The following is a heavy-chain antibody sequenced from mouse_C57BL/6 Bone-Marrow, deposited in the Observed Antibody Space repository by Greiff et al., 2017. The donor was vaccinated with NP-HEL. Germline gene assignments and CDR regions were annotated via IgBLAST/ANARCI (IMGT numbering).Heavy chain of an antibody. CDR1: GFTFSSYG. V-gene: IGHV5-6*01. D-gene: IGHD2-4*01. CDR3: ARRGYYDYDWFAY. J-gene: IGHJ3*01. Sequence: EVQLVESGGDLVKPGGSLKLSCAASGFTFSSYGMSWVRQTPDKRLEWVATISSGGSYTYYPDSVKGRFTISRDNAKNTLYLQMSSLKSEDTAMYYWARRGYYDYDWFAYWGQGTLVTVSA. CDR2: ISSGGSYT.